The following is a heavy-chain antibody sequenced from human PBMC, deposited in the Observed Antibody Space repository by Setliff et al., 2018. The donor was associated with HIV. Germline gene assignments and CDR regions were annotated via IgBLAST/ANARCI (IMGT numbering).Heavy chain of an antibody. CDR2: IYNNENT. J-gene: IGHJ4*02. D-gene: IGHD3-16*02. V-gene: IGHV4-59*01. CDR3: ARGGLRLGELSLFHDS. CDR1: GGSISSYY. Sequence: SETLSLTCTVSGGSISSYYWSWIRQPPGKGLERIGYIYNNENTNYNLSLKSRVTISVDTSKNQFSLKLSSVTAADTAVYYCARGGLRLGELSLFHDSWGQGVLVTVSS.